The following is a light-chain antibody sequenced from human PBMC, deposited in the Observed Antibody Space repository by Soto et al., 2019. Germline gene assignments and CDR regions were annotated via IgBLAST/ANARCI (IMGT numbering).Light chain of an antibody. CDR2: EVS. CDR1: SSDVGGFNY. J-gene: IGLJ2*01. V-gene: IGLV2-14*01. CDR3: NSYTSSSTVV. Sequence: QSALTQPASVSGSPGQSITISCTGSSSDVGGFNYVSWYQQHPGNAPKLIIYEVSDRPSGVSDRFSGSKSGNTASLTISGRQAEDEADYYCNSYTSSSTVVFGGGTKLTVL.